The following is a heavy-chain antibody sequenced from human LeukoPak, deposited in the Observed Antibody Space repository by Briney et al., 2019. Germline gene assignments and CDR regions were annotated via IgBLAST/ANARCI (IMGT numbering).Heavy chain of an antibody. CDR2: ISGSSGST. CDR1: GFTFSSYA. Sequence: GGSLRLSCAASGFTFSSYAMSWVRQAPGKGLEWVSAISGSSGSTYYADSVKGRFTISRDNSKNTLYLQMNSLRAKDTAVYYCAKDRVPLGIGYWGQGTLVTVSS. CDR3: AKDRVPLGIGY. J-gene: IGHJ4*02. D-gene: IGHD2-2*01. V-gene: IGHV3-23*01.